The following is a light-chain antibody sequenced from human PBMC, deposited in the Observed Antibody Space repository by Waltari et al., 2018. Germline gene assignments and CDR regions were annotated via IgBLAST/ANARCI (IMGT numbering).Light chain of an antibody. CDR1: SSDVGGYDS. J-gene: IGLJ2*01. V-gene: IGLV2-14*03. Sequence: QSALTQPASVSGSPGQSITISCAGTSSDVGGYDSVSWYQQHPGKAPKLMIYDVSNRPSGVSSRFSGSKAGNTASLTISGLQAEDEANYCVSSYTTSITLVFGGGTKLTVL. CDR3: SSYTTSITLV. CDR2: DVS.